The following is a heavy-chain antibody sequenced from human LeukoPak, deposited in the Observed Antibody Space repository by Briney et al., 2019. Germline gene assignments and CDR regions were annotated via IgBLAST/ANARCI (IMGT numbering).Heavy chain of an antibody. CDR2: ISASGSST. CDR1: GFTLSSYA. J-gene: IGHJ6*03. D-gene: IGHD3-10*01. CDR3: AKVMKGSERLTMVRGVIIKTAGMYYMDV. V-gene: IGHV3-23*01. Sequence: GGSLRLSCAASGFTLSSYAMSWVRQAPGKGLEWVSSISASGSSTNYADSVKSRFTISRDNSKNTVYLQMNSLRAEDTAVYYCAKVMKGSERLTMVRGVIIKTAGMYYMDVWGKGTTVTVSS.